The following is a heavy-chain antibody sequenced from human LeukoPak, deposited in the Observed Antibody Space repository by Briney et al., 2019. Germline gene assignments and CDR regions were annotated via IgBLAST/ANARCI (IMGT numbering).Heavy chain of an antibody. CDR1: GGSISSYY. CDR2: IYYSGST. CDR3: ALLPVAGKYAFDI. Sequence: SETLSLTCTVSGGSISSYYWSSIRQPPGKGLEWIGYIYYSGSTNYNPSLKSRVTISVDTSKNQFSLKLSSVTAADTAVYYCALLPVAGKYAFDIWGQGTMVTVSS. V-gene: IGHV4-59*08. J-gene: IGHJ3*02. D-gene: IGHD6-19*01.